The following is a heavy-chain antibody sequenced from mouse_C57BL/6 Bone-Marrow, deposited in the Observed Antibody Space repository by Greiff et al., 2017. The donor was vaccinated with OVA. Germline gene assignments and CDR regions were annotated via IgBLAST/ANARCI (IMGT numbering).Heavy chain of an antibody. Sequence: EVKVVESGGGLVQPKGSLKLSCAASGFSFNTYAMNWVRQAPGKGLEWVARIRSKSNNYATYSAESVKDSFTISRDDSEIILYLQMNNLKTDDTSMYYCVRGGGYYSWYFDVWGTGTTVTVSS. V-gene: IGHV10-1*01. D-gene: IGHD2-3*01. CDR1: GFSFNTYA. CDR2: IRSKSNNYAT. J-gene: IGHJ1*03. CDR3: VRGGGYYSWYFDV.